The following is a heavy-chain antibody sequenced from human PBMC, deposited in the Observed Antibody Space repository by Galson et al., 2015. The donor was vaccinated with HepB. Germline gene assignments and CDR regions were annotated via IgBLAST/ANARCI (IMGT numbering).Heavy chain of an antibody. V-gene: IGHV3-23*01. D-gene: IGHD1-26*01. CDR1: GFTFSSYA. Sequence: SLRLSCAASGFTFSSYAMSWVRQGPGKGLEWVSVISGGGGSRYYADSVKGRFTISRDNSKNTLYLQMNSLRAEDTAVYYCAKMLWEDPLNPPDYWVQGTLVTVSS. CDR2: ISGGGGSR. J-gene: IGHJ4*02. CDR3: AKMLWEDPLNPPDY.